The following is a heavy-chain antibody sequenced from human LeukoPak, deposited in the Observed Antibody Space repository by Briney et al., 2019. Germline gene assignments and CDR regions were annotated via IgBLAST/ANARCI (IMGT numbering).Heavy chain of an antibody. V-gene: IGHV3-33*01. J-gene: IGHJ6*04. Sequence: GGSLRLSCAASGFTFSSYGMHWVRQAPGKGLEWVAVIWYDGSNKYYADSVKGRFTISRDHSKNALYLQMNSLRAEDTAVYYCARDGDYDILIGYYYGMDVWGKGTTVTVSS. CDR3: ARDGDYDILIGYYYGMDV. CDR2: IWYDGSNK. CDR1: GFTFSSYG. D-gene: IGHD3-9*01.